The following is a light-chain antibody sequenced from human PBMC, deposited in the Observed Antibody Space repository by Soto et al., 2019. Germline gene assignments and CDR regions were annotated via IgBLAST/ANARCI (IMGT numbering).Light chain of an antibody. J-gene: IGLJ2*01. V-gene: IGLV2-23*03. CDR3: CSYAGSSTFYVV. Sequence: QSALTQPASVSGSPGQSITISCTGTSSDVGSYNLVSWYQQHPGKAPKLMIYEGSKRPSGVSNRFSGSKSGNTASLTISGLQAEDEADYYCCSYAGSSTFYVVFGGGTRSPS. CDR1: SSDVGSYNL. CDR2: EGS.